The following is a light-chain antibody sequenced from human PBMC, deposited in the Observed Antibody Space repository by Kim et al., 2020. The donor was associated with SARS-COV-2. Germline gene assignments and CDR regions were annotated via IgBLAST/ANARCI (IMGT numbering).Light chain of an antibody. J-gene: IGLJ3*02. CDR3: QTWGTGWV. CDR1: SGHSSDA. Sequence: GASVKLTCTLSSGHSSDAIAWHQKQPEKGPRYLMKVNSDGSHNKGDGIPDRFSGSSAGAERYLIISSLQSEDETDYYCQTWGTGWVFGGGTQLTVL. V-gene: IGLV4-69*01. CDR2: VNSDGSH.